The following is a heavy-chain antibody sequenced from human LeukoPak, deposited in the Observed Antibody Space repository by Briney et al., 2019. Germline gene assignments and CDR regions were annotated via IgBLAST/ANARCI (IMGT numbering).Heavy chain of an antibody. D-gene: IGHD1-14*01. J-gene: IGHJ4*02. CDR3: AKIDRTTANFDD. V-gene: IGHV3-23*01. CDR1: GFTFSTYA. CDR2: ISGSGGSST. Sequence: PGGSLRLSCAASGFTFSTYAMGWVRQAPGKGLEWVSSISGSGGSSTYYADSVKGRFTISRDNSKNTLYLQMNSLRAEDTAIYYCAKIDRTTANFDDWGQGTLVTVSS.